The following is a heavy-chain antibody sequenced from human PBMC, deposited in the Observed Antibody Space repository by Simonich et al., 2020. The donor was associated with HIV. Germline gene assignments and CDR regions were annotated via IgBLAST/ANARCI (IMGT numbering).Heavy chain of an antibody. V-gene: IGHV4-39*01. D-gene: IGHD5-12*01. Sequence: QLQLQESGPGLVKPSETLSLTCTVSGGSISSSSYYWGWIRQPPGKGLGWIGSIYYSGSTYYNPSLKSRVTISVDTSKNQFSLKLSSVTAADTAVYYCARHESGYDSPNDYWGQGTLVTVSS. CDR2: IYYSGST. CDR1: GGSISSSSYY. CDR3: ARHESGYDSPNDY. J-gene: IGHJ4*02.